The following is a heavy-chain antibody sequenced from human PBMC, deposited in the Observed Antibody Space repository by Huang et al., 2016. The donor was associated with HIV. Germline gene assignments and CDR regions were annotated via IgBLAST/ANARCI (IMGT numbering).Heavy chain of an antibody. Sequence: QMQLQQRGAGLLKPSETLSLTCGVSGGSFTGNYLTWIRQAPGKGLEWIGEVNDSGATNYNPSRNGRVTISLDKSNRELSLNLRSVTAADTAVYYCARQWTILEWLLGLDVWGQGTTVIVSS. V-gene: IGHV4-34*02. D-gene: IGHD3-3*01. CDR3: ARQWTILEWLLGLDV. CDR1: GGSFTGNY. J-gene: IGHJ6*02. CDR2: VNDSGAT.